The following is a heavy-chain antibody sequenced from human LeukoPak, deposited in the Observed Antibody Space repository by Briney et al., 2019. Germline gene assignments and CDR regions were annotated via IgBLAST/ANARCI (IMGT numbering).Heavy chain of an antibody. CDR2: ISYDGSNK. D-gene: IGHD4-11*01. V-gene: IGHV3-30*18. CDR1: GFTFSSYG. J-gene: IGHJ4*02. CDR3: AKDLDLPRTKGVLTTVSRSLDY. Sequence: GGSLRLSCAASGFTFSSYGMHWVRQAPGKGLEWVAVISYDGSNKYYADSVKGRFTISRDNSKNTLHLQMNSLRAEDTAVYYCAKDLDLPRTKGVLTTVSRSLDYWGQGTLVTVSS.